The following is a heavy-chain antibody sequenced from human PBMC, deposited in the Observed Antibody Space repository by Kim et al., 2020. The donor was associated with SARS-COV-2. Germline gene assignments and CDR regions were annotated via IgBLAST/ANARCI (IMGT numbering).Heavy chain of an antibody. D-gene: IGHD4-17*01. CDR3: AREALDYDWFDP. J-gene: IGHJ5*02. V-gene: IGHV3-7*01. CDR1: GFIFRNSW. Sequence: GGSLRLSCVTSGFIFRNSWMSWVRQAPGKGLEWVANIKEDGSATYYVDSVKGRFTISRDNAKNSLSLQMNSLRAEDPAVYYCAREALDYDWFDPWGQGTLVTVSS. CDR2: IKEDGSAT.